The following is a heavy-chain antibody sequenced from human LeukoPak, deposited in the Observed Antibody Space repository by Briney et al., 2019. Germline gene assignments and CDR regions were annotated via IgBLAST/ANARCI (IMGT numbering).Heavy chain of an antibody. Sequence: PSETLSLTCSVSGGSVTTSSYYWGWIRQPPEKGLEWIGSIYYTGGTYYSPSLKSRVTISVDTSKNQYSLKLSSVTAADTAVYYCARHGGTGVTLVKVYYFDYWGQGILVTVSS. CDR1: GGSVTTSSYY. D-gene: IGHD3/OR15-3a*01. CDR3: ARHGGTGVTLVKVYYFDY. J-gene: IGHJ4*02. CDR2: IYYTGGT. V-gene: IGHV4-39*01.